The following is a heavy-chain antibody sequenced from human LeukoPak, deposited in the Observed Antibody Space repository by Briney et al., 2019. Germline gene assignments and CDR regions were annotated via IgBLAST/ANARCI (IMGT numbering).Heavy chain of an antibody. CDR1: GGTFSSYA. CDR2: IIPIFGTA. V-gene: IGHV1-69*13. Sequence: SVKVSCKASGGTFSSYAISWVRQAPGQGLEWMGGIIPIFGTANYAQKFQGRVTITADVSTSTAYMELSSLRSEDTAVYYCARDRAYYDSSGYYPTYFDYWGQGTLVTVSS. J-gene: IGHJ4*02. D-gene: IGHD3-22*01. CDR3: ARDRAYYDSSGYYPTYFDY.